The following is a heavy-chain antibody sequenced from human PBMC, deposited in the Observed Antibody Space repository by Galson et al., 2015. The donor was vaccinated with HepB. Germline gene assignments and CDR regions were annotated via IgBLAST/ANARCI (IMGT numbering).Heavy chain of an antibody. CDR2: IYHSGST. CDR1: GGSISSSNW. Sequence: SETLSLTCAVSGGSISSSNWWGWVRQPPGKGLEWIGEIYHSGSTDYNPSLKSRVTISVDKSKNQFSLKLSSVTAADTAMYYCARARGIAAAGTFHWGQGTLVTVSS. J-gene: IGHJ4*02. CDR3: ARARGIAAAGTFH. D-gene: IGHD6-13*01. V-gene: IGHV4-4*02.